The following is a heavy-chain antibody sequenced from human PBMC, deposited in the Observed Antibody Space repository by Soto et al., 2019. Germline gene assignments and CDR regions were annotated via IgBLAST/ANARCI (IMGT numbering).Heavy chain of an antibody. CDR2: IYPGDSDT. CDR3: ARLNGDGYNTKDYYYYYGMDV. CDR1: GYSFTSYW. D-gene: IGHD5-12*01. Sequence: PGESLKISCKGSGYSFTSYWIGWVRQMPGKGLEWMGIIYPGDSDTRYSPSFQGQVTISADKSISTAYLQWSSLKASDTAMYYCARLNGDGYNTKDYYYYYGMDVWGQGTTVTVSS. V-gene: IGHV5-51*01. J-gene: IGHJ6*02.